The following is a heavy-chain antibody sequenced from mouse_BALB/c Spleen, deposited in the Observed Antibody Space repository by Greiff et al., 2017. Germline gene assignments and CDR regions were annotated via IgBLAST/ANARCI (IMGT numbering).Heavy chain of an antibody. V-gene: IGHV5-6-2*01. D-gene: IGHD2-4*01. Sequence: EVKLMESGGGLVKLGGSLKLSCAASGFTFSSYYMSWVRQTPEKRLELVAAINSNGGSTYYPDTVKGRFTISRDNAKNTLYLQMSSLKSEDTALYYCARGDYDAYWYFDVWGAGTTVTVSS. CDR2: INSNGGST. CDR3: ARGDYDAYWYFDV. CDR1: GFTFSSYY. J-gene: IGHJ1*01.